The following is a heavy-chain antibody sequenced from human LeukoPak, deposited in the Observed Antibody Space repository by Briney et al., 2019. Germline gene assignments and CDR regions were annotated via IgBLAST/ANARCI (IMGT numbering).Heavy chain of an antibody. Sequence: GGSLRLSCAASGFTFSSYEMNWVRQAPGKGLEWVSYISSSGSTIYYADSVKGRFTISRDNAKNSLYLQMNSLGAEDTAVYYCASAPELARYYYDSSGYRFDYWGQGTLVTVSS. CDR2: ISSSGSTI. J-gene: IGHJ4*02. V-gene: IGHV3-48*03. D-gene: IGHD3-22*01. CDR1: GFTFSSYE. CDR3: ASAPELARYYYDSSGYRFDY.